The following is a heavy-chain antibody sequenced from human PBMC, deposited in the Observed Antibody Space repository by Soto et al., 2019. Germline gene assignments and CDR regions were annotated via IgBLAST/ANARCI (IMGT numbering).Heavy chain of an antibody. CDR2: IYYSGST. J-gene: IGHJ4*02. Sequence: SETLSLTCTVSGGSISSYYWSWIRQPPGKGLEWIGYIYYSGSTNYNPSLKSRVTISVDTSKNQFSLKLSSVTAADTAVYYCARVGRGFDYWGQGTLVTVSS. CDR3: ARVGRGFDY. V-gene: IGHV4-59*01. CDR1: GGSISSYY. D-gene: IGHD2-15*01.